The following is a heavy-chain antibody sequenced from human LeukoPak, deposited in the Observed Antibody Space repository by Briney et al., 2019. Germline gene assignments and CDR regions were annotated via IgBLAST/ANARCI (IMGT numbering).Heavy chain of an antibody. J-gene: IGHJ4*02. Sequence: SETLSLTCTVSGYSITSGYYWGWIRPFPGKGLEWIGSIFHSGITYYNPSLKSRVTMSVDTSKNQFSLKLSSVTAADTALYYCARDFCSSTNCPFDYWGQGTLVTVSS. CDR2: IFHSGIT. CDR1: GYSITSGYY. CDR3: ARDFCSSTNCPFDY. V-gene: IGHV4-38-2*02. D-gene: IGHD2-2*01.